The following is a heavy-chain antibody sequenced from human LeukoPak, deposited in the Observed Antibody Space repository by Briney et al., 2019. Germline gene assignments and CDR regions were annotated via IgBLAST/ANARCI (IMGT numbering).Heavy chain of an antibody. CDR2: TYYRSKWYN. J-gene: IGHJ4*02. CDR1: GDSVYSNSAA. CDR3: ARAYIAVADYYFDY. D-gene: IGHD6-19*01. V-gene: IGHV6-1*01. Sequence: SQTLSLTCAISGDSVYSNSAAWNCIRQSPSRGLERLGRTYYRSKWYNDYAVSVKSRITINPDTSKNQFSLQLNSVTPEDTAVYYCARAYIAVADYYFDYWGRGTLVTVSS.